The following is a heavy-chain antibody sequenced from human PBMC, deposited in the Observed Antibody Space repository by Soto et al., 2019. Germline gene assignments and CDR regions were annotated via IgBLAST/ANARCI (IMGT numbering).Heavy chain of an antibody. CDR3: AREYYYDSSGYYYTFDY. D-gene: IGHD3-22*01. Sequence: PXGSLRLSGTASGFTFSSYSMNGVRQAPGKGLEWVSSISSSSSYIYYADSVKGRFTISRDNAKNSLYLQMKSLRAEDTAVYYCAREYYYDSSGYYYTFDYWGQGTLVTVYS. V-gene: IGHV3-21*01. J-gene: IGHJ4*02. CDR2: ISSSSSYI. CDR1: GFTFSSYS.